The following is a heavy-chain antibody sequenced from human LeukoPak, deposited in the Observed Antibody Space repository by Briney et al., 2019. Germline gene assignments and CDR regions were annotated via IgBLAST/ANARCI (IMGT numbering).Heavy chain of an antibody. CDR2: IIPIFGTA. J-gene: IGHJ4*02. Sequence: SVKVSCKASGGTFSSYAISWVRQAPGQGLEWMGRIIPIFGTANYAQKFQGRVTITTDESTSTAYMELSSLRSEDTAVYYCASSPNVYCGSYYNALSFDYWGQGTLVTVSS. D-gene: IGHD1-26*01. CDR1: GGTFSSYA. CDR3: ASSPNVYCGSYYNALSFDY. V-gene: IGHV1-69*05.